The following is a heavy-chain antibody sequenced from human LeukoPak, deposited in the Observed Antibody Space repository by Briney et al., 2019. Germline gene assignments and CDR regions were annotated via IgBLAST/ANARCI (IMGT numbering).Heavy chain of an antibody. V-gene: IGHV1-18*01. CDR1: GYTFTIYG. CDR2: ISAYNGNT. J-gene: IGHJ4*02. D-gene: IGHD6-13*01. CDR3: ASSRSGQQLVIDYFDY. Sequence: ASVKVSCKASGYTFTIYGISWVRQAPGQGLEWMGWISAYNGNTNYAQKLQGRVTMTTDTSTSTAYMELRSLRSDDPAVYYCASSRSGQQLVIDYFDYWGQGTLVTVSS.